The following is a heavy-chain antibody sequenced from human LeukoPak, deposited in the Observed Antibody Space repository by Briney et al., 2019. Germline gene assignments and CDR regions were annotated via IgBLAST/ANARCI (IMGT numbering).Heavy chain of an antibody. CDR2: ISYSGST. V-gene: IGHV4-59*01. D-gene: IGHD6-19*01. CDR3: AREYIAVAGTFWFDP. CDR1: GGSIRIYY. J-gene: IGHJ5*02. Sequence: ETLSLPCPFSGGSIRIYYWSWIRPPPGTGLEWIGYISYSGSTNYNPSLKSRVTISVDTSKNQFSLKLSSVTAADTAVYYCAREYIAVAGTFWFDPWGQGTLVTVSS.